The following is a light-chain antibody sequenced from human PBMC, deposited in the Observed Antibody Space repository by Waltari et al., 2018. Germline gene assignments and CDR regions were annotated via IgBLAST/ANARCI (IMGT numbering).Light chain of an antibody. CDR1: SNDVGGYNF. J-gene: IGLJ1*01. Sequence: QSALTQPASVSGSPGPSITISCTGTSNDVGGYNFVSWYQQHPGQAPQLIIYYVSYQPSGVSNRFSGSKSDNTASLTISGLQAEDEADYYCSSFTKNSLYVFGTGTKVTVL. CDR2: YVS. CDR3: SSFTKNSLYV. V-gene: IGLV2-14*03.